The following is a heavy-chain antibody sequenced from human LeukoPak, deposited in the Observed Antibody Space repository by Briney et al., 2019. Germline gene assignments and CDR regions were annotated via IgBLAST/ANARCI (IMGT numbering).Heavy chain of an antibody. D-gene: IGHD2-2*01. Sequence: PGGSLRLSCAASGFTFSSCAMSWVRQAPGKGLEWVSAISGSGGSTYYADSVKGRFTISRDNSKNTLYLQMNSLRAEDTAVYYCAKDSRIVVVPAASFDYWGQGTLVTVSS. J-gene: IGHJ4*02. V-gene: IGHV3-23*01. CDR3: AKDSRIVVVPAASFDY. CDR2: ISGSGGST. CDR1: GFTFSSCA.